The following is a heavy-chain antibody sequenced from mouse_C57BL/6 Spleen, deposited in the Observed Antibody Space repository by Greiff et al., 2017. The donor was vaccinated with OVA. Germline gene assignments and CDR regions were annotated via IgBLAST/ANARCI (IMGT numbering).Heavy chain of an antibody. Sequence: QVQLQQPGAELVRPGSSVKLSCKASGYTFTSYWMHWVKQRPIQGLEWIGNIDPSDSETHYNQKFKDKATLTVDKSSSTAYMQLSSLTSEDSAVYYCAREDYSNSAWFAYWGKGTLVTVSA. V-gene: IGHV1-52*01. CDR1: GYTFTSYW. CDR2: IDPSDSET. D-gene: IGHD2-5*01. J-gene: IGHJ3*01. CDR3: AREDYSNSAWFAY.